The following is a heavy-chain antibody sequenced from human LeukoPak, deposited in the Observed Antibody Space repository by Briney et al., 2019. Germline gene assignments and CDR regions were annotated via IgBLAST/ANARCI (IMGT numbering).Heavy chain of an antibody. CDR1: GFTFSSYA. V-gene: IGHV3-30-3*01. J-gene: IGHJ4*02. CDR3: ASRRSTQAAAAVGDY. Sequence: GGSLRLSCAASGFTFSSYAMHWVRQAPGKGLEWVAVISYDGSNKYYADSVKGRFTISRDNSKNTLYLQMNSLRAEDTAVYYCASRRSTQAAAAVGDYWGQGTLVTVSS. CDR2: ISYDGSNK. D-gene: IGHD6-19*01.